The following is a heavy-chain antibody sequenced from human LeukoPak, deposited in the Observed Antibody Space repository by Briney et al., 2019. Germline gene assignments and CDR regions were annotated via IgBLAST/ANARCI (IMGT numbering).Heavy chain of an antibody. V-gene: IGHV4-61*02. D-gene: IGHD6-13*01. CDR2: IYTSGST. Sequence: KPSQTLSLTCTVSGGSISSGSYYWSWIRQPAGKGLEWIGRIYTSGSTNYNPSLRSRVTISVDTSKNQFSLKLSSVTAADTAVYYCARAGYSSSWYPFFDYWGQGTLVTVSS. J-gene: IGHJ4*02. CDR1: GGSISSGSYY. CDR3: ARAGYSSSWYPFFDY.